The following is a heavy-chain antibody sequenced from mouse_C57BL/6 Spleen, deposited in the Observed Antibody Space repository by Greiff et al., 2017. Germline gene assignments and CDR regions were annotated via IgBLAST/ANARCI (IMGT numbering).Heavy chain of an antibody. CDR1: GYTFTSDW. Sequence: VQLQQPGAELVKPGASVKLSCKASGYTFTSDWMHWVKQRPGRGLEWIGRIDPNSGGTKYNEKFKGKATLTVDKPSSTAYMQLISLTSEDSAVYYCARFDGYYWYFDGWGTGTTVTVSS. CDR3: ARFDGYYWYFDG. J-gene: IGHJ1*03. V-gene: IGHV1-72*01. CDR2: IDPNSGGT. D-gene: IGHD2-3*01.